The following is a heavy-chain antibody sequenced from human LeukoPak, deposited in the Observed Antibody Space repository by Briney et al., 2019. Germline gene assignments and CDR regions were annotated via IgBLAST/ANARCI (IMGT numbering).Heavy chain of an antibody. CDR2: IYYSGST. D-gene: IGHD2-2*01. J-gene: IGHJ5*01. CDR3: ARHGRNIVVVPAAMPQDNWFDS. CDR1: GGSISSYY. V-gene: IGHV4-59*08. Sequence: SETLSLTCTVSGGSISSYYWSWIRQPPGKGLEWIGYIYYSGSTNYNPSLKSRVTISVDTSKNQFSLKLSSVTAADTAVYYCARHGRNIVVVPAAMPQDNWFDSWGQGTLVTVSS.